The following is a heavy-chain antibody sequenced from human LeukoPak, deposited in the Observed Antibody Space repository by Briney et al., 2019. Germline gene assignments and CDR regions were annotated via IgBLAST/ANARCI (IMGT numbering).Heavy chain of an antibody. CDR2: ISSGRGYI. V-gene: IGHV3-21*01. Sequence: GGSLRLSCAASGFTFSTYSMNWVRQAPGKGLEWVSSISSGRGYIYYADSVKGRFSISRDNAKNSLYLKMNSLRAEDTAVYYCARQCYYYDSNESCDYWGQGTLVTVSS. CDR1: GFTFSTYS. CDR3: ARQCYYYDSNESCDY. J-gene: IGHJ4*02. D-gene: IGHD3-22*01.